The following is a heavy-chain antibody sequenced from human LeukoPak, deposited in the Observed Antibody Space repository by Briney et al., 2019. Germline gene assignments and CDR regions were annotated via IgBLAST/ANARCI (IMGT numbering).Heavy chain of an antibody. CDR2: TGASGSST. D-gene: IGHD2-15*01. V-gene: IGHV3-23*01. CDR3: AKTSGGNY. J-gene: IGHJ4*02. CDR1: GFTFSSYA. Sequence: GGSLRLSCVASGFTFSSYAMTWVRQAPGKGLEWVSGTGASGSSTYYADSVKGRFTISRDNSKNTLYLQMSSLRAEDTAVYYCAKTSGGNYWGQGTLVTVSS.